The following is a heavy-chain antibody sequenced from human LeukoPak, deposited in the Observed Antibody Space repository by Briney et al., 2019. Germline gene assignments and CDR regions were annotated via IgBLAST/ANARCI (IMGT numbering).Heavy chain of an antibody. D-gene: IGHD2-2*01. Sequence: GGSLRLSCAASGFTFSNYAMSWVRQAPGKGLEWLSAIGGSGGSTYYADSVKGRFTISRDNSKNTLYLQMNSLRAEDTAVYYCASSSTSSTFDYWGQGTLVTVSS. V-gene: IGHV3-23*01. CDR2: IGGSGGST. CDR1: GFTFSNYA. CDR3: ASSSTSSTFDY. J-gene: IGHJ4*02.